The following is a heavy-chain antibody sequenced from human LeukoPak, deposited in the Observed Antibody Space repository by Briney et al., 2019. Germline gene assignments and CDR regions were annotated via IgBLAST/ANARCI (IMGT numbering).Heavy chain of an antibody. J-gene: IGHJ6*02. CDR3: ARGVYSSSWYEFYYCYYGMDV. V-gene: IGHV1-69*04. D-gene: IGHD6-13*01. CDR1: GGTFSSYA. Sequence: SVKVSCKASGGTFSSYAISWVRQAPGQGLEWMGRIIPILGIANYAQKFQGRVTITADKSTSTAYMELSSLRSEDTAVYYCARGVYSSSWYEFYYCYYGMDVWGQGTTVTVSS. CDR2: IIPILGIA.